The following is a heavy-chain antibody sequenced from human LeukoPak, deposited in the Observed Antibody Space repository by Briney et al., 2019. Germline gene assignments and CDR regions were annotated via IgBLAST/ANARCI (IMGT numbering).Heavy chain of an antibody. CDR1: GYTFTSYG. CDR2: ISAYNGNT. V-gene: IGHV1-18*04. Sequence: ASVKVSCKASGYTFTSYGISWVRQAPGQGLEWMGWISAYNGNTNYAQKLQGRVTMTTGTSTSTAYMELRSLRSDDTAVYYCERARGYCSGGSCRHFDYWGQGTLVTVSS. CDR3: ERARGYCSGGSCRHFDY. J-gene: IGHJ4*02. D-gene: IGHD2-15*01.